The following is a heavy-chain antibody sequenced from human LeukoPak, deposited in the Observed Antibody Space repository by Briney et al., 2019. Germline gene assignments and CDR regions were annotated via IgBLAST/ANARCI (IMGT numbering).Heavy chain of an antibody. CDR1: GYTFTSYY. V-gene: IGHV1-46*01. CDR2: INPSGGST. CDR3: AREATTVTTFLLYWFDP. Sequence: ASVKVSCKASGYTFTSYYMHWVRQAPGQGLEWMGIINPSGGSTSYAQKFQGRVTITRDTSTSTVYMELSSLRSEDTAVYYCAREATTVTTFLLYWFDPWGQGTLVTVSS. J-gene: IGHJ5*02. D-gene: IGHD4-17*01.